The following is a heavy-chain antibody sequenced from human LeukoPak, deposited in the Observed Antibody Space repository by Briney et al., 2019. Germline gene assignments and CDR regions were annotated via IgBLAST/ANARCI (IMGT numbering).Heavy chain of an antibody. CDR2: ISYDGSNK. Sequence: PGGSLRLSCAASGFTFSSYAMHWVRQAPGKGLEWVAVISYDGSNKYYADSEKGRFTISRDNSKNTLYLQMNSLRAEDTAVYYCARDVRDAFDIWGQGTMVTVSS. J-gene: IGHJ3*02. CDR3: ARDVRDAFDI. V-gene: IGHV3-30*04. CDR1: GFTFSSYA.